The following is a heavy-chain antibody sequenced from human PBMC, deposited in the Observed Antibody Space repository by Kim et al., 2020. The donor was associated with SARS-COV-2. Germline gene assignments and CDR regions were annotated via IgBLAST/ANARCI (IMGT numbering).Heavy chain of an antibody. J-gene: IGHJ6*02. V-gene: IGHV3-53*01. Sequence: GGSLRLSCAASGFTVSRNYMNWVRQAPGKGLEWVSVISSGGSTYYAAAVMSRLTSSRDNSKNTWYLQMNSRRAEDTAVYYCARGLVGSSGGYGMDVWGQGTTVTVSS. D-gene: IGHD6-13*01. CDR1: GFTVSRNY. CDR2: ISSGGST. CDR3: ARGLVGSSGGYGMDV.